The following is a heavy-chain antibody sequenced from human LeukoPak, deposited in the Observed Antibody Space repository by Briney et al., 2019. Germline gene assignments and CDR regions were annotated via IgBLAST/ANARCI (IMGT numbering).Heavy chain of an antibody. Sequence: PSETLSLTCTVSGGSISSSSYYWGWSRQPPGKGLEWIGSIYYNGSTYYNPSLKSRVTISVDTSKDQFSLKLSSVTAADTAVYYCARPDDIVVVPGAFDIWGQGTMVTVSS. V-gene: IGHV4-39*01. CDR2: IYYNGST. J-gene: IGHJ3*02. D-gene: IGHD2-2*01. CDR1: GGSISSSSYY. CDR3: ARPDDIVVVPGAFDI.